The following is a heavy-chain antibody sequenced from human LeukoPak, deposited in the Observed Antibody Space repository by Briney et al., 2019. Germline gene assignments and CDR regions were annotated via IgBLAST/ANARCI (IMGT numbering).Heavy chain of an antibody. CDR2: IYHSGST. D-gene: IGHD1-26*01. CDR1: GGSISSGGYY. Sequence: PSQTLSLTCTVSGGSISSGGYYWSWIRQPPGKGLEWIGYIYHSGSTNYNPSLKSRVTISVDKSKNQFSLKLSSVTAADTAVYYCARKNSGSYYVRNTFDYWGQGTLVTVSS. CDR3: ARKNSGSYYVRNTFDY. J-gene: IGHJ4*02. V-gene: IGHV4-30-2*01.